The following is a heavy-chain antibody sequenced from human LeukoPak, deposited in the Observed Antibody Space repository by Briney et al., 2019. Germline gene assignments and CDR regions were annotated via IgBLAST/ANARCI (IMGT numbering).Heavy chain of an antibody. D-gene: IGHD5-12*01. CDR1: GFTFSSYA. CDR3: AKGRYDYAY. CDR2: ISATGGSI. J-gene: IGHJ4*02. V-gene: IGHV3-23*01. Sequence: PGGSLRLSCAASGFTFSSYAVSWVRQAPGKGLEWVSTISATGGSIYYADSVKGRFTISRDNSKNTLYLQMNSLRAEDTAVYYCAKGRYDYAYWGQGTLVTVSS.